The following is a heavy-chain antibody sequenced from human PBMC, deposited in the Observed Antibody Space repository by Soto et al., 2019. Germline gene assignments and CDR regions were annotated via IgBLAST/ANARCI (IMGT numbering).Heavy chain of an antibody. V-gene: IGHV3-23*01. CDR1: GFTFSIYA. Sequence: GSLRLSCAASGFTFSIYAMSWVRQAPGKGLEWVSGISVSGGSTYYADPVKGRFTISRDNAKNTLYLQMNSLRAEDTAVYYCAKSSISGDLYYYYNMDVWGQGTTVTVSS. J-gene: IGHJ6*02. CDR3: AKSSISGDLYYYYNMDV. D-gene: IGHD3-10*01. CDR2: ISVSGGST.